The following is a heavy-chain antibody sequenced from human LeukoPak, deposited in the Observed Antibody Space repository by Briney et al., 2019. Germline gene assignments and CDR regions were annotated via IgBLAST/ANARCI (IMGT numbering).Heavy chain of an antibody. J-gene: IGHJ4*02. CDR3: ARGDYRYGYNY. V-gene: IGHV4-34*01. CDR2: INHSGST. CDR1: GGSFSGYY. D-gene: IGHD5-18*01. Sequence: KPSETLSLTCAVYGGSFSGYYWSWIRQPPGKGLEWIGEINHSGSTNYNPSLKSRVTISVDTSKNQFSLKLNSETAADTAVYYCARGDYRYGYNYWGRGTLVTVSS.